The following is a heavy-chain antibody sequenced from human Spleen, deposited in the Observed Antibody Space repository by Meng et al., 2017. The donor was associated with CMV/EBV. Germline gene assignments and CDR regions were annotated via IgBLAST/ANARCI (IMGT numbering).Heavy chain of an antibody. Sequence: GYKFTGYYMNWVRQAPGQGLEWMAWINPKSGGTNYGQKFQGKITMTRDTSISTAYMEVNTLTSDDTAVYYCVRSPSTYGESSVDFDYWGQGTLVTVSS. J-gene: IGHJ4*02. CDR2: INPKSGGT. V-gene: IGHV1-2*02. CDR3: VRSPSTYGESSVDFDY. D-gene: IGHD6-6*01. CDR1: GYKFTGYY.